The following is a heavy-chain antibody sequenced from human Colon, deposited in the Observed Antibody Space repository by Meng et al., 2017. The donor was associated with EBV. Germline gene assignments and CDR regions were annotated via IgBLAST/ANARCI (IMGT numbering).Heavy chain of an antibody. J-gene: IGHJ5*02. Sequence: QVPLQEAGPGLVKPSETLSLPCTVSGDSVATGRYYWSWIRQPPGKGLEWIAYIYYIGGTNYNPSLKSRLTISLDTSKNQFSLSLRSVTAADTAVYYCARVSGRSFDPWGQGTLVTASS. D-gene: IGHD3-10*01. CDR2: IYYIGGT. CDR3: ARVSGRSFDP. CDR1: GDSVATGRYY. V-gene: IGHV4-61*01.